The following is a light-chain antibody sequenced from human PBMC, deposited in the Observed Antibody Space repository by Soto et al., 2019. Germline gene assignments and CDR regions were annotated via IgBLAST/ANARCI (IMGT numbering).Light chain of an antibody. V-gene: IGLV2-14*01. J-gene: IGLJ2*01. CDR2: DVS. CDR1: SSDVGNYNY. CDR3: SSYTTSTTVI. Sequence: QSVLTQPASVSGSPGQSITISCSGTSSDVGNYNYVSWYQQFPGKAPTLIIYDVSNRPSGGSHRFSGSKSGNTASLTISGLQAEDEADYFCSSYTTSTTVIFGGGTKLTVL.